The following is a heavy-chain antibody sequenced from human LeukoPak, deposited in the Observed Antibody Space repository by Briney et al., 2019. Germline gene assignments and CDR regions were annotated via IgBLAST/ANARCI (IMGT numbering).Heavy chain of an antibody. CDR2: IYYSGRT. CDR3: ARDFRGSVDAFDI. CDR1: GGSISDYY. J-gene: IGHJ3*02. Sequence: SETLSLTCTVSGGSISDYYWNWMRQPPGKGLEWIGYIYYSGRTNYNPSLKSRASISVDTSKNQFSLKLSSVTAADTAVYYCARDFRGSVDAFDIWGQGTMVAVSS. V-gene: IGHV4-59*01.